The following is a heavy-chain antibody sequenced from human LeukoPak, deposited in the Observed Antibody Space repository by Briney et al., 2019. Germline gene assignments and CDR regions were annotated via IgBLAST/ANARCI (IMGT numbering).Heavy chain of an antibody. D-gene: IGHD1-26*01. J-gene: IGHJ4*02. V-gene: IGHV3-48*03. CDR3: AKDLSGSYTLDY. CDR2: ISSRGSAI. CDR1: GSTFSSYE. Sequence: QTGGSLRLSCAASGSTFSSYEMNWVRQAPGKGLEWVSYISSRGSAIYYADSVKGRFTVSRDNSKNTLFLLMNSLRPDESAVFYCAKDLSGSYTLDYWGQGTLVTVSS.